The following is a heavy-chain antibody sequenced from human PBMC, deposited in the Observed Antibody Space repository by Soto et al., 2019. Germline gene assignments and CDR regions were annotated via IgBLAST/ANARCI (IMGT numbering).Heavy chain of an antibody. D-gene: IGHD6-19*01. Sequence: PGESLKISCKGSGYSFTSYWIGWVRQMPGKGLEWMGIIYPGDSDTRYSPSFQGQVTISADKSISTAYLQWSSLKASDTAMYYCARAGKKYSSGWYRDRSVHFDYWGQGTLVTVSS. V-gene: IGHV5-51*01. J-gene: IGHJ4*02. CDR1: GYSFTSYW. CDR3: ARAGKKYSSGWYRDRSVHFDY. CDR2: IYPGDSDT.